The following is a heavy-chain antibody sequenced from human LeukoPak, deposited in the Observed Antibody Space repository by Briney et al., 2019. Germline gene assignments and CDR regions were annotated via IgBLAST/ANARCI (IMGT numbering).Heavy chain of an antibody. V-gene: IGHV3-30*03. J-gene: IGHJ4*02. CDR2: ISDDGDNK. D-gene: IGHD6-13*01. Sequence: PGGSLRLSCAASGFRFIDYGMHWVRQPPGKGLQWVSFISDDGDNKYYTDSVKGRFTISRDNSKNTLYLQMNSLRAEDTAVYYCARGAAAGISSYWGQGTLVTVSS. CDR1: GFRFIDYG. CDR3: ARGAAAGISSY.